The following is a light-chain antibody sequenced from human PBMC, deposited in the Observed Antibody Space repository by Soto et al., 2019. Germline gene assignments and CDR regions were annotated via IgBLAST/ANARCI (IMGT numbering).Light chain of an antibody. Sequence: QSALTQPRSVSGSPGQSVTISCSGTGSDVGGYNYVSWYQQHPGKAPKLMIYDVNKRPSGVPDRFSGSKSGNTASLTISGLQTDDEADYYCCSFAGTYIFVIFGGGTKVTVL. CDR3: CSFAGTYIFVI. CDR1: GSDVGGYNY. CDR2: DVN. J-gene: IGLJ2*01. V-gene: IGLV2-11*01.